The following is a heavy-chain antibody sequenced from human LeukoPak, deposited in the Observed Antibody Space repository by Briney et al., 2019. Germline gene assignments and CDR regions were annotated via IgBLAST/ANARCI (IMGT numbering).Heavy chain of an antibody. CDR2: ISSSGSTI. CDR3: ARGDIDYVWGSYQPFDY. CDR1: GFTFSDYY. Sequence: GGSLRLSCAASGFTFSDYYMSWIRQAPGEGLEWVSYISSSGSTIYYADSVKGRFTISRDNAKNSLYLQMNSLRADDTAVYYCARGDIDYVWGSYQPFDYWGQGTLVTVSS. D-gene: IGHD3-16*02. J-gene: IGHJ4*02. V-gene: IGHV3-11*01.